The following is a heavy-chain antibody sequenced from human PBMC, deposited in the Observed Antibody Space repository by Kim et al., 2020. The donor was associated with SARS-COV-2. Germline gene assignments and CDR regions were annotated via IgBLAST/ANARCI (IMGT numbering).Heavy chain of an antibody. CDR2: IYFGGST. D-gene: IGHD2-21*01. V-gene: IGHV4-39*07. Sequence: SETLSLTCTVSGDSISSSASYWGWIRQPPGKGLEWIGTIYFGGSTYYNPSVKSRVTISIDTSKNQFSLTLSSLTAADTAVYYCARGTILVVGGNGFDSWG. CDR1: GDSISSSASY. CDR3: ARGTILVVGGNGFDS. J-gene: IGHJ4*01.